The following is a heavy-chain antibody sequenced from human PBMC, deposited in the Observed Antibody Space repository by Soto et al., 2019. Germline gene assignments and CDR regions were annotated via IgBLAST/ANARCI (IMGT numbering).Heavy chain of an antibody. CDR2: IKQDGSEK. V-gene: IGHV3-7*02. D-gene: IGHD1-26*01. CDR1: GFTFTNYW. CDR3: ASSREDY. Sequence: EVHLVESGGGLVRPGGSLRLSCAASGFTFTNYWMTWVRQAPGKGLEWVANIKQDGSEKYYVDSVKGRFTISRDNAKNSLYLQMNNLRAEYTAVYYCASSREDYWGQGTLVTVSS. J-gene: IGHJ4*02.